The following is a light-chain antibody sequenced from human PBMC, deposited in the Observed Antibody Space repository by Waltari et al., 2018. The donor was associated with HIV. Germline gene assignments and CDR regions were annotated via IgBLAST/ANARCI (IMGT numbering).Light chain of an antibody. CDR3: QVWHSNSDHVV. J-gene: IGLJ2*01. Sequence: SYVLTQPPSVSVAPGQTARITCEGNNIGRQSVHWYQQRPGQAPSLVVHDDSDRPSGIPGRFSGSNAGNTATLTIIRVEAGDEADYYCQVWHSNSDHVVFGGGTKLTVL. V-gene: IGLV3-21*02. CDR2: DDS. CDR1: NIGRQS.